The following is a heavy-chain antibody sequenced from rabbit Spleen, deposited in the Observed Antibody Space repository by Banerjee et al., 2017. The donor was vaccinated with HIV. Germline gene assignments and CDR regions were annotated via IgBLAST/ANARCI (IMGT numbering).Heavy chain of an antibody. D-gene: IGHD6-1*01. CDR2: IYAGSSDAT. J-gene: IGHJ4*01. CDR1: GFSFSSSYY. Sequence: QSLEESGGDLVKPGASLTLTCTASGFSFSSSYYMCWVRQAPGKGLEWIACIYAGSSDATYYASWAKGRFTISKTSSTTVTLQMTSLTAADTATYFCARAYIGYDWGYNLWGPGTLVTVS. V-gene: IGHV1S40*01. CDR3: ARAYIGYDWGYNL.